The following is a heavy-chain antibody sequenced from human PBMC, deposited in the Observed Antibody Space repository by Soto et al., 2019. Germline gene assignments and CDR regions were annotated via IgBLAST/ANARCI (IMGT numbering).Heavy chain of an antibody. CDR1: GYTFTSYG. D-gene: IGHD6-19*01. CDR2: ISAYNGNT. Sequence: QVQLVQSGAEVKKPGASVKVSCKASGYTFTSYGIIWVRQAPGQGLEWMGWISAYNGNTNYAQKLQSRVTMTTDTAPSTGYMELRSGRSDDTAVYYCAREAEYSSGWYSAFDIWGQGTMVTVSS. CDR3: AREAEYSSGWYSAFDI. J-gene: IGHJ3*02. V-gene: IGHV1-18*01.